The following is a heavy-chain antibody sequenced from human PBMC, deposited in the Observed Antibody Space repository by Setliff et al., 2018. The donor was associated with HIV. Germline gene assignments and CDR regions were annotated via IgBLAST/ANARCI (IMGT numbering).Heavy chain of an antibody. Sequence: ASVKVSCKASGYRFPTYEMHWVRQAPGEGLEWIGIITPFGGSTYYAQKFQGRVTLTMDTSTSTFYMELISLRFEDTAVYYCARAPPSGKALPYYFDYLGQGTLVTVSS. CDR1: GYRFPTYE. J-gene: IGHJ4*02. CDR2: ITPFGGST. V-gene: IGHV1-46*03. CDR3: ARAPPSGKALPYYFDY. D-gene: IGHD6-13*01.